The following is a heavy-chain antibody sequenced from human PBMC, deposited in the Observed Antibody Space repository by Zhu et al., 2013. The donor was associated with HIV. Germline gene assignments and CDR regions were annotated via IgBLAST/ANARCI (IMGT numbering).Heavy chain of an antibody. D-gene: IGHD3-3*01. CDR2: IIPIFGTA. CDR3: ARDCGQNYDFWSGYGYTNWFDP. J-gene: IGHJ5*02. V-gene: IGHV1-69*01. CDR1: GGTFSSYA. Sequence: QVQLVQSGAEVKKPGSSVKVSCKASGGTFSSYAISWVRQAPGQGLEWMGGIIPIFGTANYAQKFQGRVTITADESTSTAYMELSSLRSEDTAVYYCARDCGQNYDFWSGYGYTNWFDPWGQGTLVTVSS.